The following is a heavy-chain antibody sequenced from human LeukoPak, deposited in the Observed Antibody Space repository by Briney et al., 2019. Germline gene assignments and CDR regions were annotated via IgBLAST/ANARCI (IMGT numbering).Heavy chain of an antibody. V-gene: IGHV4-59*08. CDR3: ARPNIVVVPAAIPAPPNGAFDI. D-gene: IGHD2-2*02. CDR2: IYYSGST. Sequence: SETLSLTCTVSGGSISSYYWSWIRQPPGKGLEWIGYIYYSGSTNYNPSLKSRVTISVDTSKNQFSLKLSSVTAADTAVYYCARPNIVVVPAAIPAPPNGAFDIWGQGTMVTVSS. CDR1: GGSISSYY. J-gene: IGHJ3*02.